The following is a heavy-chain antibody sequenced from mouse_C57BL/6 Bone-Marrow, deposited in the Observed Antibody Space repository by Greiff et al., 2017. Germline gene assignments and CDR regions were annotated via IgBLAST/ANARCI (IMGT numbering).Heavy chain of an antibody. CDR3: ARRFPFDY. J-gene: IGHJ2*01. CDR1: GFTFSSYT. CDR2: ISGGGGNT. Sequence: EVQRVEPGGGLVKPGGSLKLSCAASGFTFSSYTMSWVRQTPEKRLEWVATISGGGGNTYYPDSVKGRFTISRDTAKNTLYLQMSSLRSEDTALYYCARRFPFDYWGQGTTLTVSS. V-gene: IGHV5-9*01.